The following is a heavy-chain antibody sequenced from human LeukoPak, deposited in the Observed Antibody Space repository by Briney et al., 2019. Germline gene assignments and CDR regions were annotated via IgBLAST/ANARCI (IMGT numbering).Heavy chain of an antibody. CDR2: IYNSGST. CDR1: GGSISSYY. D-gene: IGHD4-17*01. CDR3: ARRPTVTTFFDY. Sequence: PSETLSLTCTVSGGSISSYYWSWIRQPPGKGLEWIGYIYNSGSTNYNPSLTSRATISVDTSKNQFSLKLSSVTAADTAVYYCARRPTVTTFFDYWGQGTLVTVSS. J-gene: IGHJ4*02. V-gene: IGHV4-59*01.